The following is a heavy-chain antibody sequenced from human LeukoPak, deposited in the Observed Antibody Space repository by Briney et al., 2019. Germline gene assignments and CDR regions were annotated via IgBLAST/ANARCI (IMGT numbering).Heavy chain of an antibody. CDR1: GFTFSSYG. V-gene: IGHV3-30*18. Sequence: GGSLRLSCAASGFTFSSYGMRWVRQAPGKGLEWVAVISYDGSNKYYADSVKGRFTISRDNSKNTLYLQMNSLRAEDTAVYYCAKDREEEYYFDYWGQGTLVTVSS. CDR3: AKDREEEYYFDY. CDR2: ISYDGSNK. D-gene: IGHD1-26*01. J-gene: IGHJ4*02.